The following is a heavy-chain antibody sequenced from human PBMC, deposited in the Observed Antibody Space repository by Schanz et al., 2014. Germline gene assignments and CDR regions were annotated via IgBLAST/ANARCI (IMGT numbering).Heavy chain of an antibody. CDR1: GFTFSSYG. Sequence: LVESGGGVVQPGRSLRLSCAASGFTFSSYGMHWVRQVPGKGREWVAVVCYDGSKKYYADSVKGRFTTSRDNSKNTSSLKLNSLRSEDTAVYYCVNDLQRELLRDDHYYGMDVWGQGTTVTVSS. V-gene: IGHV3-33*06. CDR3: VNDLQRELLRDDHYYGMDV. J-gene: IGHJ6*02. D-gene: IGHD1-26*01. CDR2: VCYDGSKK.